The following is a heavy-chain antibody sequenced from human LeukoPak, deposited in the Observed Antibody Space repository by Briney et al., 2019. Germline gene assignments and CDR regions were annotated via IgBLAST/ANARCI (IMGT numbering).Heavy chain of an antibody. D-gene: IGHD5-18*01. V-gene: IGHV4-39*01. Sequence: PSETLSLTCTVSGGSISSSSYYWGWIRQPPGKGLEWIGSIYYSGSTYYNPSLKSRVTISVDTSKNQFSLKLSSVTAADTAVYYCASSSTAMVTPFDYWGQGTLVTVS. CDR2: IYYSGST. CDR3: ASSSTAMVTPFDY. J-gene: IGHJ4*02. CDR1: GGSISSSSYY.